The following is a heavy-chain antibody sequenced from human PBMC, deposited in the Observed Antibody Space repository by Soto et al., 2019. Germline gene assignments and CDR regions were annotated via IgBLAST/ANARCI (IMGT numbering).Heavy chain of an antibody. CDR1: GFTFSSYA. Sequence: QVQLVESGGGVVQPGRSLRLSCAASGFTFSSYAMHWVRQAPGKGLEWVAVISYDGSNKYYADSVKGRFTISRDNSKNTRDLRMNSLRAEDTAVYYCARDSYSSSSNWFDPWGQGTLVTVSS. V-gene: IGHV3-30-3*01. D-gene: IGHD6-6*01. CDR3: ARDSYSSSSNWFDP. J-gene: IGHJ5*02. CDR2: ISYDGSNK.